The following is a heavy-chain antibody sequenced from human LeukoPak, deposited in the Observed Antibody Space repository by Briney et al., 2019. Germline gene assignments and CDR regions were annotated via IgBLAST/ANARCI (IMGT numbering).Heavy chain of an antibody. J-gene: IGHJ3*02. D-gene: IGHD3-10*01. Sequence: ASVKVSCKASGGTFSSYAISWVRQAPGQGLEWMGRIIPILGIANYAQKFQGRVTITADKSTSTAYMELSSLRSEDTAVYYCAGVLWFGELSDDAFDIWGQGTMVTVSS. CDR2: IIPILGIA. CDR3: AGVLWFGELSDDAFDI. CDR1: GGTFSSYA. V-gene: IGHV1-69*04.